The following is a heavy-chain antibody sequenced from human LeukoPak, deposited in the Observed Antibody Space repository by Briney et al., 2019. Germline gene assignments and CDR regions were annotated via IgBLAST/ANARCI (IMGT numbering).Heavy chain of an antibody. D-gene: IGHD2-2*03. J-gene: IGHJ4*02. V-gene: IGHV3-30-3*01. CDR1: GFTFSSYA. CDR3: ARDRLDRFDY. Sequence: GGSLRLSCAASGFTFSSYAMHWVRQAPGKGLEWVAVISYDGSNKYYADSVKGRFTISRDNSKNTLYLQMNSLRAEDTAVYYCARDRLDRFDYWGQGTLVTVSS. CDR2: ISYDGSNK.